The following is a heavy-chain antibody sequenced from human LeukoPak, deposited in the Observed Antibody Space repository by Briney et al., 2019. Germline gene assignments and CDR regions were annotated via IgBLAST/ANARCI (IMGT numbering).Heavy chain of an antibody. Sequence: GGSLRLSCAASGFTFSSYAMHWVRQAPGKGLECVAVISYDGSNKYYADSVKGRFTISRDNSKNTLYLQMNSLIAEDTAVYYCARGDGYSSSHDWFDPWGQGTLVTVSS. D-gene: IGHD6-13*01. CDR1: GFTFSSYA. J-gene: IGHJ5*02. V-gene: IGHV3-30-3*01. CDR3: ARGDGYSSSHDWFDP. CDR2: ISYDGSNK.